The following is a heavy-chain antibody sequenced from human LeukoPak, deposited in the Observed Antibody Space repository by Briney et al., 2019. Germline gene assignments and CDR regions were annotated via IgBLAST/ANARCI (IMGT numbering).Heavy chain of an antibody. CDR1: GDSIRSYY. D-gene: IGHD2-2*01. J-gene: IGHJ6*03. CDR3: ASGVVVPAAFMDV. CDR2: IYYSGST. V-gene: IGHV4-59*01. Sequence: SETLSLTCTVSGDSIRSYYWIWIRQPPGKGLEWIGYIYYSGSTNYNPSLKSRVTISLDTSKNQFSLKLSSVTAADTAVYYCASGVVVPAAFMDVWGKGTTVTGSS.